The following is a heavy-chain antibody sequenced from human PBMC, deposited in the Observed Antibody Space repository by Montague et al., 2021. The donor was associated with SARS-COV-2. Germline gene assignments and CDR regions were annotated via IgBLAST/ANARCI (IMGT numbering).Heavy chain of an antibody. J-gene: IGHJ4*02. CDR2: TYYRSKWYS. D-gene: IGHD6-19*01. CDR1: GDSVSSNSVA. Sequence: CAISGDSVSSNSVAWSWLRQSPSRGLEWLGRTYYRSKWYSDYAPSVRGRLTVNPDASKNEFSLELNYVTPEDTAVYYCVRYSGWFYFDFWGQGTLVTVSS. CDR3: VRYSGWFYFDF. V-gene: IGHV6-1*01.